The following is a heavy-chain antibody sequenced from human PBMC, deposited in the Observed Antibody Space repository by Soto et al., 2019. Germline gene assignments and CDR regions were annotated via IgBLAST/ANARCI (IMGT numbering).Heavy chain of an antibody. CDR3: ARDQMTTVINSGNYYYGMDV. Sequence: PSDTLSLTCAVSGCSLSSGGYSLSWIRQPPGKGLEWIGYIYHSGSTYYNPPLKSRVTISVDTSKNQFSLKLSSVTAADTAVYYCARDQMTTVINSGNYYYGMDVWGQGTKVTVSS. J-gene: IGHJ6*02. CDR1: GCSLSSGGYS. D-gene: IGHD4-4*01. CDR2: IYHSGST. V-gene: IGHV4-30-2*05.